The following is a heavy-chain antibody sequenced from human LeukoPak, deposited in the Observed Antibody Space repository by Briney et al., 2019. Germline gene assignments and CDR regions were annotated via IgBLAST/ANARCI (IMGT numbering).Heavy chain of an antibody. CDR3: AKVAGYCSSTSCPGGWFDP. D-gene: IGHD2-2*01. J-gene: IGHJ5*02. CDR2: ISGSGGST. Sequence: RAGGSLRLSCAASGFTFSSYAMSWVRQAPGKGLEWVSVISGSGGSTYYADSVKGRFTISRDNSKNTLYLQMNSLRAEDTAVYYCAKVAGYCSSTSCPGGWFDPWGQGTLVTVSS. CDR1: GFTFSSYA. V-gene: IGHV3-23*01.